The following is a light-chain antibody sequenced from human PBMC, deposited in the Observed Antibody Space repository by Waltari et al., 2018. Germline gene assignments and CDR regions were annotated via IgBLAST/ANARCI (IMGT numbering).Light chain of an antibody. CDR1: SSYVGSYTL. V-gene: IGLV2-23*02. J-gene: IGLJ3*02. Sequence: QSALTQPASVSGSPGQSITISCTGTSSYVGSYTLLSWYQQHPGKAPNLLIYAVSKRPSEVSNRFPGSKSGNTASLTIAQLQAEDEADDYCCSYAGSSTGVFGGGTKLTVL. CDR3: CSYAGSSTGV. CDR2: AVS.